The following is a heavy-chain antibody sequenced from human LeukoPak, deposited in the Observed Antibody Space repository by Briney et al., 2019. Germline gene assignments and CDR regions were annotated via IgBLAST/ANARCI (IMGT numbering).Heavy chain of an antibody. V-gene: IGHV3-21*01. CDR2: ISSSSSYI. Sequence: PGGSLRLSCAASGFTFSSYSMYWVRQAPGKGLEWVSSISSSSSYIYYADSVKGRFTISRDNGKNSLYLQMNSLRAEDTAVYYCARGAFAGGYFDYWGQGTLVTVSS. D-gene: IGHD6-13*01. CDR1: GFTFSSYS. J-gene: IGHJ4*02. CDR3: ARGAFAGGYFDY.